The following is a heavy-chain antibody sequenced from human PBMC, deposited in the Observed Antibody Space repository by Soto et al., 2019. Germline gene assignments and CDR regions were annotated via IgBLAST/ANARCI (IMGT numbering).Heavy chain of an antibody. V-gene: IGHV1-18*01. CDR1: GYTFTSYG. CDR2: ISAYNGNT. Sequence: GASVKVSCKASGYTFTSYGISWLRESAGQGLEWMGWISAYNGNTNYAQKLQGRVTMTTDTSTSTAYMELRSLRSDDTAVYYCARQQRQADYDFWSASYYYGMDVWGQGTTVTVSS. D-gene: IGHD3-3*01. J-gene: IGHJ6*02. CDR3: ARQQRQADYDFWSASYYYGMDV.